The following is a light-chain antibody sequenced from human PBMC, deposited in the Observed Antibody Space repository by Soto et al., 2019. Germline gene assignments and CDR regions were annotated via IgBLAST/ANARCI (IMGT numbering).Light chain of an antibody. J-gene: IGLJ1*01. CDR2: DVS. V-gene: IGLV2-14*01. CDR3: SAYTTRTTDV. CDR1: GSDIGGYNY. Sequence: QSALTQPASVSGSPGQSITISCTGTGSDIGGYNYVSWYQQEPGKAPKLMIYDVSNRPSGVSNRFSGSKSGNTASLTISGLQAEDEADYYCSAYTTRTTDVFGTGTKVTVL.